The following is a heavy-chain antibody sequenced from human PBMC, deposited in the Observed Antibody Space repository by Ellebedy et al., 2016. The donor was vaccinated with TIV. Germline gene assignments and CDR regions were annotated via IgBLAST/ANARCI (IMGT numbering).Heavy chain of an antibody. J-gene: IGHJ4*02. Sequence: GESLKISCAASGFTFGNYAMDWVRQAPGKGLEWVATTRGTGDNTYYADSVRGRFTISRDNSKNTLYLQKNRLMAEDTAEYYCAKSAGESSGYYFGYWGQGTLVTVSS. V-gene: IGHV3-23*01. CDR3: AKSAGESSGYYFGY. D-gene: IGHD3-22*01. CDR2: TRGTGDNT. CDR1: GFTFGNYA.